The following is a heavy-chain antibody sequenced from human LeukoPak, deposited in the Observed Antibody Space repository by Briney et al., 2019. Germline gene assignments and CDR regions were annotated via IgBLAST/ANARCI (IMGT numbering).Heavy chain of an antibody. V-gene: IGHV3-30*02. D-gene: IGHD4-17*01. CDR2: VRSGGTDK. CDR1: GFTFNNFG. Sequence: PRGSLRLSCAASGFTFNNFGMHWIRQAPGKGLEWVALVRSGGTDKYYADSVKGRFTISRDNSKNMVYLQMNSLRVEDTAVYYCAKDRDDYGDDCWGQGILVTVST. CDR3: AKDRDDYGDDC. J-gene: IGHJ4*02.